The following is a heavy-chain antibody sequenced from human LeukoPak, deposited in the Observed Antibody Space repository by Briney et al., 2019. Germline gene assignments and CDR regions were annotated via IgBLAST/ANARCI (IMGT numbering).Heavy chain of an antibody. CDR2: INRSGST. CDR1: GGSFSVYY. J-gene: IGHJ4*02. V-gene: IGHV4-34*01. D-gene: IGHD6-19*01. CDR3: ARGRFPVADDY. Sequence: SETLSLTCAVYGGSFSVYYWSWIRQPPGKGLEWIGEINRSGSTNYNPSLKSRVTISVDMSKNQFSLKLSSVTAADTAVYYCARGRFPVADDYWGQGTPVTVSS.